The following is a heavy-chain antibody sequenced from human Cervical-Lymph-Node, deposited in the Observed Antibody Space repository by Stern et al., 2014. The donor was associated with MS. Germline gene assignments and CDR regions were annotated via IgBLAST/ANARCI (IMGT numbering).Heavy chain of an antibody. CDR1: GYTFTSYY. CDR2: INPSGGST. D-gene: IGHD3-22*01. V-gene: IGHV1-46*03. CDR3: ARDQHYYDSSGYHYWYFDF. Sequence: VQLVQSGAEVKKPGASVKVSCKASGYTFTSYYVHWVRQAPGKGLEWMGIINPSGGSTSYEQKFQGRLTMTRDTSTSTVYMELSSLTSEDTAVYYCARDQHYYDSSGYHYWYFDFWGRGTLVTVSS. J-gene: IGHJ2*01.